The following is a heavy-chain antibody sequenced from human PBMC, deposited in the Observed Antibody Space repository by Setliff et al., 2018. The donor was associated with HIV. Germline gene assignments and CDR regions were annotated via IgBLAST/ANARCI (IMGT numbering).Heavy chain of an antibody. J-gene: IGHJ5*02. CDR2: IYYSGNT. V-gene: IGHV4-39*07. CDR3: AREHYTFHGSGVPRGARFDP. D-gene: IGHD3-10*01. CDR1: GGSVSSSSHY. Sequence: PSETLSLTCSVSGGSVSSSSHYWGWIRQPAGKGLEWIASIYYSGNTYHNPSLKSRVTISVDTSKNQFSLKLSSVTAADTAVYYCAREHYTFHGSGVPRGARFDPWGQGTLVTVSS.